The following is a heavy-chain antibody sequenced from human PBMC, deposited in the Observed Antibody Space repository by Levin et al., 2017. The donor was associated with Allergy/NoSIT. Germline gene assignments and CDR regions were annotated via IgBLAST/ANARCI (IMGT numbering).Heavy chain of an antibody. J-gene: IGHJ4*02. Sequence: GGSLRLSCAASGFTFSDHYMDWVRQAPGKGLEWVGRTRNKANSYTTEYAASVKGRFTISRDDSKNSMYLQMNSLKTEDTAVYYCARTYYDYVWGSLYFDYWGQGTLVTVSS. D-gene: IGHD3-16*01. CDR3: ARTYYDYVWGSLYFDY. CDR2: TRNKANSYTT. V-gene: IGHV3-72*01. CDR1: GFTFSDHY.